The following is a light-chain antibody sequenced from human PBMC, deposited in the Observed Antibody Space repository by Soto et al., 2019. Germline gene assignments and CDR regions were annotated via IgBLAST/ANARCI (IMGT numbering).Light chain of an antibody. J-gene: IGKJ1*01. CDR2: WAS. Sequence: DIVMTQSPDSLSVSLGERATINCKSSQSVLYSPNNKNYLAWFQQRPGQPPKLLIYWASLRESGVPDRFSGSGSGTDFTLTISSLQAEDVAIYYCQQYYDVPWTFGQGTKVEIK. CDR1: QSVLYSPNNKNY. CDR3: QQYYDVPWT. V-gene: IGKV4-1*01.